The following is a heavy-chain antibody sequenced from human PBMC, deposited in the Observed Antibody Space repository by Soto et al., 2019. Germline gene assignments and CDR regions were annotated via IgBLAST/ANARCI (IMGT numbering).Heavy chain of an antibody. CDR2: ISGSGGSA. D-gene: IGHD6-19*01. CDR3: AKDSSGWYDAFDI. V-gene: IGHV3-23*01. CDR1: GFTFSSYA. J-gene: IGHJ3*02. Sequence: EVQLLESGGGLVQPGGSLRLSCAASGFTFSSYAMSWVRQAPGKGLEWVSAISGSGGSAYYADSVKGRFTISRDNSKNTLYLQMNCLRAEDTAVYYCAKDSSGWYDAFDIWGQGTMVTVSS.